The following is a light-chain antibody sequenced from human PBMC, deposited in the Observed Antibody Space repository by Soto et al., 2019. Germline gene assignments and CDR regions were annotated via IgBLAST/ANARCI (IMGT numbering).Light chain of an antibody. CDR3: CSYAGRYSYV. CDR1: SSDVGGYNF. CDR2: DVS. V-gene: IGLV2-11*01. J-gene: IGLJ1*01. Sequence: QSALTQPRSVSGSPGQSVTISCTGTSSDVGGYNFVSWHQHHPGKAPKLMIYDVSERPSGVPDRFSGSKSGNTASLTISGLQAEDEADYYCCSYAGRYSYVFGAGTKVTVL.